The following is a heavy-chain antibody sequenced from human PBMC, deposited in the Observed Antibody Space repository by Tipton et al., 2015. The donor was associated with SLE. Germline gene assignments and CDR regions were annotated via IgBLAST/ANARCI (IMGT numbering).Heavy chain of an antibody. Sequence: GSLRLSCAASGFTFSSYDMHWVRQATGKGLEWVSAIGTAGDTYYPGSVKGRFTISRENAKNSLYLQMNSLRAGDTAVYNCARDGLKRACDIWGQGTRVTVSS. CDR3: ARDGLKRACDI. V-gene: IGHV3-13*01. CDR1: GFTFSSYD. J-gene: IGHJ3*02. D-gene: IGHD6-19*01. CDR2: IGTAGDT.